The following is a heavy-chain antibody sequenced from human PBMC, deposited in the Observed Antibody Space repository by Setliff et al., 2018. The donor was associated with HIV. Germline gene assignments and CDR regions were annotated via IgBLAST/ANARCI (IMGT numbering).Heavy chain of an antibody. CDR2: IHYTGST. V-gene: IGHV4-31*03. CDR1: GGSISSVNYY. Sequence: SETLSLTCSVSGGSISSVNYYWSWIRQHPGKGLEWIGFIHYTGSTYYNPSLKSRVTISVDTSKDQFSLKLTSVTAADPAVYYCAREDYHYYDSSRIFHHWGQGTLVTVSS. D-gene: IGHD3-22*01. J-gene: IGHJ1*01. CDR3: AREDYHYYDSSRIFHH.